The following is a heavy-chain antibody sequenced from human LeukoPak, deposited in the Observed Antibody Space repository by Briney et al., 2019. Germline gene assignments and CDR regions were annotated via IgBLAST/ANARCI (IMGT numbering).Heavy chain of an antibody. CDR2: IYYSGNT. CDR3: ARDRTYYYDSSGSYNWFDP. V-gene: IGHV4-39*01. J-gene: IGHJ5*02. CDR1: GGSISSSSYY. Sequence: SETLSLTCTVSGGSISSSSYYWGWIRQPPGKGLEWIGSIYYSGNTYYNPSLKSRVTISVDTSKNQFSLKLSSVTAADTAVYYCARDRTYYYDSSGSYNWFDPWGQGTLVTVSS. D-gene: IGHD3-22*01.